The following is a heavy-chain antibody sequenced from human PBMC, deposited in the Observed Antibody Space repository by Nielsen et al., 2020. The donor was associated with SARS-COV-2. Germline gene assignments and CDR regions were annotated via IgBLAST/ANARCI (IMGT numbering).Heavy chain of an antibody. CDR2: IWYDGSNK. CDR3: AREPPTTVVALDY. CDR1: GFTLSSYG. J-gene: IGHJ4*02. V-gene: IGHV3-33*08. Sequence: GESLKISCAASGFTLSSYGMHWVRQAPGKGLEWVAVIWYDGSNKYYADSVKGRFTISRDNSKNTLYLQMNSLRAEDTAVYYCAREPPTTVVALDYWGQGTLVTVSS. D-gene: IGHD4-23*01.